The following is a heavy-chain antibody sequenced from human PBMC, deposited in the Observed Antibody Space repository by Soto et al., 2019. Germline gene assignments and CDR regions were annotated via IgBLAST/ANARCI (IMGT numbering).Heavy chain of an antibody. D-gene: IGHD1-26*01. V-gene: IGHV1-18*01. CDR1: GYTFTSYA. CDR3: ARWGPPARY. CDR2: ISAYHGNT. J-gene: IGHJ4*02. Sequence: QVQLVQSGAEVKKPGASVKVSCKASGYTFTSYAISWVRQAPGQGLEWMGWISAYHGNTNYAQKLQGRVTMAPDTPSTTAYMELRSLRCVDTAVYYCARWGPPARYWGQGTLVTVSS.